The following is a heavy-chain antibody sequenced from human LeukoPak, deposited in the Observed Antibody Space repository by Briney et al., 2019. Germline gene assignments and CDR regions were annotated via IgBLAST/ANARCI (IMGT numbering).Heavy chain of an antibody. Sequence: GGSLRLSCAASGFTFSSYGMHWVRQAPGKGLEWVAFIRYDGSNKYYADSVKGRFTISRDNSKNTLYLQMNSLRAEDTAVYYCAKDYRIIVGATCGFDYWGQGTLVTVSS. J-gene: IGHJ4*02. CDR2: IRYDGSNK. CDR1: GFTFSSYG. CDR3: AKDYRIIVGATCGFDY. D-gene: IGHD1-26*01. V-gene: IGHV3-30*02.